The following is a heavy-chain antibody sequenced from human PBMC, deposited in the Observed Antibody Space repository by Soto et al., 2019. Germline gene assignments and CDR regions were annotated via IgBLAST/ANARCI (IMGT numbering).Heavy chain of an antibody. CDR2: ISNRGSSA. CDR1: GFTFNDYA. Sequence: DVHLVQSGGGLVQPGESLSLSCVASGFTFNDYAMHWVRQTPGKGLEWVAAISNRGSSAYYADSVKGRFTISRDKSTKTLSLQMPTLRVEDTAVYFCAKAFCDAATCFPCEPWGQGTPVAVSP. CDR3: AKAFCDAATCFPCEP. J-gene: IGHJ4*02. V-gene: IGHV3-23*04. D-gene: IGHD2-21*01.